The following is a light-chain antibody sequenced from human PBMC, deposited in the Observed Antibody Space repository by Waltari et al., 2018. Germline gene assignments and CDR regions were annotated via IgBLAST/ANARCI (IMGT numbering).Light chain of an antibody. CDR2: DAS. V-gene: IGKV3-15*01. CDR1: QIATSN. Sequence: VMKPAPATLSLSPGEIATLSCTARQIATSNLAWYQQKPGQAPSLLIYDASTRVAGVPARFSGSGDATEFTLTISSLQSEDFEVYYCQQYNNWPPTIGQGTKVEIK. CDR3: QQYNNWPPT. J-gene: IGKJ1*01.